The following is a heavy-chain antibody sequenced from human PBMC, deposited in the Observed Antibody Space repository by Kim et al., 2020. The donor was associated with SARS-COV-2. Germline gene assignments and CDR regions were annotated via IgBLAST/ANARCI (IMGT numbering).Heavy chain of an antibody. Sequence: GGSLRLSCAASGFTFSSYWMHWVRQAPGKGLLWVSRISRDGSTTTYADSVRGRFTISRDNAKSTLYLQMDGLRAEDTAVYYCASQIALGGIDYWGQGILVTVSS. CDR2: ISRDGSTT. J-gene: IGHJ4*02. CDR1: GFTFSSYW. D-gene: IGHD6-13*01. CDR3: ASQIALGGIDY. V-gene: IGHV3-74*01.